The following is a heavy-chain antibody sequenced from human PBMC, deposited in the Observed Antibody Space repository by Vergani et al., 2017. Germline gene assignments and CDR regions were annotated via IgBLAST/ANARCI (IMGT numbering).Heavy chain of an antibody. V-gene: IGHV3-30-3*01. Sequence: QVQLVESGGGVVQPGRSLRLSCAASGFTFSSYAMHWVRQAPGKGLEWVAVISYDGSNKYYADSVKGRFTISRDNSKNTLYLQMNSLRAEDTAVYYCARYEGYYGMDVWGQGTTVTVSS. CDR1: GFTFSSYA. D-gene: IGHD3-16*01. J-gene: IGHJ6*02. CDR3: ARYEGYYGMDV. CDR2: ISYDGSNK.